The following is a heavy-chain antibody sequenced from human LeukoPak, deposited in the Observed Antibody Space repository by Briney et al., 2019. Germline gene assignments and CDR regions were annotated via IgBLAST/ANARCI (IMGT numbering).Heavy chain of an antibody. V-gene: IGHV3-48*03. Sequence: GGSLRLSCAASGFTFSSYEMNWVRQAPGKGLEWVPYISSSGSTIYYADSVKGRFTISRHNPNNTLYLQMNSLRAEDTAVYYCAKAVRLTSHYYYMDVWGKGTTVTVSS. D-gene: IGHD3-3*01. CDR2: ISSSGSTI. CDR3: AKAVRLTSHYYYMDV. J-gene: IGHJ6*03. CDR1: GFTFSSYE.